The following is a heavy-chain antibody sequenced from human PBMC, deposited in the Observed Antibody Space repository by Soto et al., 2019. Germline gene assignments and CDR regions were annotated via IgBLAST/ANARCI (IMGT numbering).Heavy chain of an antibody. D-gene: IGHD5-18*01. CDR1: GYSFTSYW. CDR3: ARTSMQSRGYSYGHGGMDV. Sequence: PGESLKISCKGFGYSFTSYWISWVRQMPGKGLEWMGRIDPSDSYTNYSPSFQGHVTISADKSISTAYLQWSSLKASDTAMYYCARTSMQSRGYSYGHGGMDVWGQGTTVPVSS. V-gene: IGHV5-10-1*01. J-gene: IGHJ6*02. CDR2: IDPSDSYT.